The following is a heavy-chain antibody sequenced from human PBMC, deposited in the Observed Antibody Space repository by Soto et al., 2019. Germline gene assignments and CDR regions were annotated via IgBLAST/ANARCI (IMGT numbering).Heavy chain of an antibody. J-gene: IGHJ4*02. V-gene: IGHV4-39*02. CDR3: ARDKLTGLLDY. Sequence: SETLSLTCTVSGGSISSSSYYWGWIRQPPGKGLEWIGSIYYSGSTYYNPSLKSRVTISVDTSKNQFSLKLSSVTAADTAVYYCARDKLTGLLDYWGQGTLVTVSS. D-gene: IGHD2-8*02. CDR2: IYYSGST. CDR1: GGSISSSSYY.